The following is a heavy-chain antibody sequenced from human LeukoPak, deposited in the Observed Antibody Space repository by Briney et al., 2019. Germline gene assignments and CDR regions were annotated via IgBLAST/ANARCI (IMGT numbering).Heavy chain of an antibody. D-gene: IGHD3-10*01. CDR2: ISSSSSYI. J-gene: IGHJ4*02. Sequence: PGGSLRLSCAASGFTFSSYSMNWVRQAPGKGLEWVSSISSSSSYIYYADSVKGRFTISRDNAKNSLYLQMNSLRAEDTAVYYCAKWAGDLLWFGESKGYYFDYWGQGTLVTVSS. V-gene: IGHV3-21*01. CDR3: AKWAGDLLWFGESKGYYFDY. CDR1: GFTFSSYS.